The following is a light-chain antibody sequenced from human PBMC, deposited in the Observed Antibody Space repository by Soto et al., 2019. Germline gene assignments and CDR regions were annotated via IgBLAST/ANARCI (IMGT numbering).Light chain of an antibody. CDR1: QSVRNNY. Sequence: EIVLTQSPGTLSLSPGERATLSCRASQSVRNNYLAWYQQKPGQAPRLLIYGASSRATGIPDRFSGSGSGTDFTLTISSLQPDDFATYYCQQYNSLWTFGQGTKVDIK. J-gene: IGKJ1*01. CDR3: QQYNSLWT. CDR2: GAS. V-gene: IGKV3-20*01.